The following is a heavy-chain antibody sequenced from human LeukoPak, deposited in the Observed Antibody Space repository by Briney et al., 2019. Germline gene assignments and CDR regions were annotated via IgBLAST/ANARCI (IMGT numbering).Heavy chain of an antibody. CDR1: GFTFSSYW. V-gene: IGHV3-74*03. CDR3: ARDSGYSGYSDY. J-gene: IGHJ4*02. D-gene: IGHD5-12*01. CDR2: INTDASST. Sequence: PGGSLRLSCAASGFTFSSYWMHWVRQAPGKGLVWVSRINTDASSTKYADSVKGRFTISRDNAKNSLNLQMNSLRAEDTAVYYCARDSGYSGYSDYWGQGTLVTVSS.